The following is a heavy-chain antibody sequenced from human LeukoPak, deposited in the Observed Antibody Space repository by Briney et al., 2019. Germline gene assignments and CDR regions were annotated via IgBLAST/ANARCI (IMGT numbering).Heavy chain of an antibody. J-gene: IGHJ4*02. CDR2: ISAYNGNT. D-gene: IGHD3-22*01. CDR3: ASRTYYDSSGYPN. V-gene: IGHV1-18*01. Sequence: ASVKVSCKASGYTFTSYGISWVRQAPGQGLEWMGWISAYNGNTNYAQKFQGRVTITADESTSTAYMELSSLRSEDTAVYYCASRTYYDSSGYPNWGQGTLVTVSS. CDR1: GYTFTSYG.